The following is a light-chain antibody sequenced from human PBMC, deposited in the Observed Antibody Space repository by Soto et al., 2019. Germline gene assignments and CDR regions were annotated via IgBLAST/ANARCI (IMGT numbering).Light chain of an antibody. V-gene: IGKV1-5*03. Sequence: DIQMTQSPSTLSASVGDRVTITCRASQTISTWLAWYQQRPGKAPNLLIYKASSLESGVSSRFSGSGSGTEFTLTISHLQHDDFASYYCQHYNSYPHTFGQGTKLEIK. J-gene: IGKJ2*01. CDR3: QHYNSYPHT. CDR1: QTISTW. CDR2: KAS.